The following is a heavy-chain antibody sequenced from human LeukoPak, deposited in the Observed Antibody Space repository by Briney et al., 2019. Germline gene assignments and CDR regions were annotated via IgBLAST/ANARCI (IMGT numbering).Heavy chain of an antibody. CDR3: AGLVGRYSSGLYHYYFDY. J-gene: IGHJ4*02. CDR2: MYLSGTT. Sequence: SETLSLTCTVSGDSINSLDLWSWVRQPPGKGLEWIGEMYLSGTTHSNPSAKSRVTISIDKSKNQFFLNLSSVTAADTAVYYCAGLVGRYSSGLYHYYFDYWGQGTLVTVSS. V-gene: IGHV4-4*02. CDR1: GDSINSLDL. D-gene: IGHD3-22*01.